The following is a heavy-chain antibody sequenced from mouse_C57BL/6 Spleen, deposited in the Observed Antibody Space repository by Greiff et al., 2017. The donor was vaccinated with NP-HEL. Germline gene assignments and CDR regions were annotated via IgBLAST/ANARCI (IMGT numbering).Heavy chain of an antibody. D-gene: IGHD1-1*01. CDR3: ARRYYYGSSYWYFDV. J-gene: IGHJ1*03. V-gene: IGHV5-17*01. Sequence: EVQRVESGGGLVKPGGSLKLSCAASGFTFSDYGMHWVRQAPEKGLEWVAYISSGSSTIYYADTVKGRFTIYRDNAKNTLFLQMTSLRSEDTAMYYCARRYYYGSSYWYFDVWGTGTTVTVSS. CDR1: GFTFSDYG. CDR2: ISSGSSTI.